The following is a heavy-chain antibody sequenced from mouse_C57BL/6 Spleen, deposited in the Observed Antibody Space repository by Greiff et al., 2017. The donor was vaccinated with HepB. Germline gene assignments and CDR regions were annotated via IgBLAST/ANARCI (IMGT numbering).Heavy chain of an antibody. CDR2: ISYDGSN. V-gene: IGHV3-6*01. J-gene: IGHJ2*01. CDR1: GYSITSGYY. CDR3: ARETVVAGFDY. Sequence: EVKLVESGPGLVKPSQSLSLTCSVTGYSITSGYYWNWIRQFPGNKLEWMGYISYDGSNNYNPSLKNRISITRDTSKNQFFLKLNSVTTEDTATYYCARETVVAGFDYWGQGTTLTVSS. D-gene: IGHD1-1*01.